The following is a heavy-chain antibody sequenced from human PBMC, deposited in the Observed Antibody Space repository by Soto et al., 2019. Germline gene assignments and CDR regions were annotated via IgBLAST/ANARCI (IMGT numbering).Heavy chain of an antibody. CDR3: AKALGLSGTSGY. V-gene: IGHV3-23*01. J-gene: IGHJ4*02. D-gene: IGHD5-12*01. Sequence: GGSLRLSCAASGCSSSSNAMSWGRQATGRGLEWVSAMSGSGGSKYYAGSVKGRFTISRDNSKNTLYLQMNSLRAEDTAVYYWAKALGLSGTSGYWGQGTLVTVS. CDR2: MSGSGGSK. CDR1: GCSSSSNA.